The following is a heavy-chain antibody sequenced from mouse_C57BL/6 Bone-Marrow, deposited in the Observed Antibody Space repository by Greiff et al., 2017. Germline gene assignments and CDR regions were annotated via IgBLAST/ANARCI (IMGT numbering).Heavy chain of an antibody. J-gene: IGHJ2*01. V-gene: IGHV5-17*01. D-gene: IGHD1-3*01. Sequence: EVQGVESGGGLVKPGGSLKLSCAASGFTFSDYGMHWVRQAPEKGLEWVAYISSGSSTIYYAATVKGRFTISRDNAKNTLFLQMTSLRSEDTAMYYFESLRKWENYVGYWGQGTTLTVCS. CDR1: GFTFSDYG. CDR3: ESLRKWENYVGY. CDR2: ISSGSSTI.